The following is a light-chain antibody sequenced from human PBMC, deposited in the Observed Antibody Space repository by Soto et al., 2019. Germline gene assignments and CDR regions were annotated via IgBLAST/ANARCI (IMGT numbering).Light chain of an antibody. CDR3: SSYTGSLLYV. Sequence: QSVLTQPASVSGSPGQSVTISCTGTSSDVGGYNYVSWYQQYPGKAPKLMIYEVNKRPSGVPDRFSGSKSGNTASLTVSGLQAEYEADYHCSSYTGSLLYVFGTGTKVTVL. CDR2: EVN. J-gene: IGLJ1*01. V-gene: IGLV2-8*01. CDR1: SSDVGGYNY.